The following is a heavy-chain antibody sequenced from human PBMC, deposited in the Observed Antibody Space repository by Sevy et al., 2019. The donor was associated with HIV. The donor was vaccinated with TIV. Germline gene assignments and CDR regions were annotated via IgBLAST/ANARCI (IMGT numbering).Heavy chain of an antibody. Sequence: GGSLRLSCAASGFTFSSYSMNWVRQAPGKGLEWVSYISSSSSTIYYAHSVKGRFTISRDNAKNSLYLQMNSLRDEDTAVYYCARATYYYDSSGYSGFDYWGQGTLVTVSS. CDR2: ISSSSSTI. CDR1: GFTFSSYS. CDR3: ARATYYYDSSGYSGFDY. J-gene: IGHJ4*02. D-gene: IGHD3-22*01. V-gene: IGHV3-48*02.